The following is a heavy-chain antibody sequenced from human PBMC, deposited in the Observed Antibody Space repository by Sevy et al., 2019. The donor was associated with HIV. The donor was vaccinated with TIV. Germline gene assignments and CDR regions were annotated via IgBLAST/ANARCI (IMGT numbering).Heavy chain of an antibody. Sequence: GESLKISCKISGDTFSTYRITWVRQAPGQGLEWMGWISPHNGDTNYAQKLQDRITMITDTSTNTAFMELTSLRSDDTAVYYCARAYCSGGRCYSLAYWGQGTLVTVSS. D-gene: IGHD2-15*01. CDR1: GDTFSTYR. CDR2: ISPHNGDT. V-gene: IGHV1-18*01. CDR3: ARAYCSGGRCYSLAY. J-gene: IGHJ4*02.